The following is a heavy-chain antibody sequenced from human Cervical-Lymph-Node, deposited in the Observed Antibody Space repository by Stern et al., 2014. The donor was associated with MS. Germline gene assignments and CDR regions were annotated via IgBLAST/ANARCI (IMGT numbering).Heavy chain of an antibody. CDR3: ARGLLGSENAFDI. Sequence: VQLVESGAEVKKPGASVKVSCKASGYTFTSHGISWVRQAPGQGLDWMGGIRAYNGKTNYAPTLQGRVTMTTDPATSTAYMELRSLRSDDTAVYYCARGLLGSENAFDIWGQGTMVTVSS. V-gene: IGHV1-18*01. CDR1: GYTFTSHG. J-gene: IGHJ3*02. CDR2: IRAYNGKT. D-gene: IGHD2-15*01.